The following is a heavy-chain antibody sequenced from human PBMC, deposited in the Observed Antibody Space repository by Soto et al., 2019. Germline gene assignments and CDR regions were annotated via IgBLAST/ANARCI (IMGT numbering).Heavy chain of an antibody. CDR1: GFSVSASGVG. D-gene: IGHD2-15*01. V-gene: IGHV2-5*02. CDR2: LFWDDDK. J-gene: IGHJ4*02. CDR3: THRRRRARCSGGNCYFFDS. Sequence: QITLKEPGHTVVKPTQTLTLTCTCSGFSVSASGVGVGWIRQPPGKALEWLALLFWDDDKRYSPSLKSRLTITKDPSKNQVVLTMTNMDPVDTATYFCTHRRRRARCSGGNCYFFDSWGQGTPVTVSS.